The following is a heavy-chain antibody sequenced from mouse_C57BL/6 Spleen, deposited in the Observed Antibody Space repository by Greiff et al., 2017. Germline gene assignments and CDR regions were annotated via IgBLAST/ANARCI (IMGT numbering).Heavy chain of an antibody. CDR1: GFNIKDDY. CDR3: TLYYCCSSYSFDY. D-gene: IGHD1-1*01. V-gene: IGHV14-4*01. CDR2: IDPENGDT. J-gene: IGHJ2*01. Sequence: EVQLQQSGAELVRPGASVKLSCTASGFNIKDDYMHWVKQRPEQGLEWIGWIDPENGDTEYASKFQGKATITADTSSNTAYLLLSSLTSEDTAVDYCTLYYCCSSYSFDYWGQGTTLTVAS.